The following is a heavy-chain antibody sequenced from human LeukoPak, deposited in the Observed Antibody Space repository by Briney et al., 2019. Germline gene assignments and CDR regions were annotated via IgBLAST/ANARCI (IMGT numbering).Heavy chain of an antibody. CDR2: IYSSGST. D-gene: IGHD3-22*01. V-gene: IGHV4-59*01. CDR1: GGSISSYY. J-gene: IGHJ4*02. Sequence: SETLSLTCNASGGSISSYYWSWIRQPPGKGLEWIGHIYSSGSTNYNPSLKSRVTISVDTSKNQFSLKLSSVTAADTAVYYCARNYDSSGYTAFGYWGRGTLLTVSS. CDR3: ARNYDSSGYTAFGY.